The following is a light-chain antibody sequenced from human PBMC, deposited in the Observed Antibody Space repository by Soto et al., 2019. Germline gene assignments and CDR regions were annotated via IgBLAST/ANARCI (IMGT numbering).Light chain of an antibody. CDR2: ETY. CDR3: AAWDDNLNVVV. V-gene: IGLV1-44*01. CDR1: SSNIGGNY. Sequence: QSVVTQTPSASGTPGQRVTFSCSGGSSNIGGNYVSWFQQLPGMAPKLLIYETYKRPSGVPDRFSGSKSGTSASLAISGLQSDDEADYYCAAWDDNLNVVVFGGGTKLTVL. J-gene: IGLJ2*01.